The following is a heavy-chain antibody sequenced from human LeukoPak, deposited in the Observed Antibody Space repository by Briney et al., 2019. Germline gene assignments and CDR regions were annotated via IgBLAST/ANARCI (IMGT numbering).Heavy chain of an antibody. V-gene: IGHV3-74*01. CDR1: GFTFSSYS. D-gene: IGHD6-19*01. CDR2: INSDGSTT. Sequence: GGSLRLSCAASGFTFSSYSMNWVRQAAGKGLVWVSRINSDGSTTNYADSVKGRFTISRDNAKNTLYLQMNSLRAEDTAVYYCAGYTTGWYFDYWGQGTLVTVS. CDR3: AGYTTGWYFDY. J-gene: IGHJ4*02.